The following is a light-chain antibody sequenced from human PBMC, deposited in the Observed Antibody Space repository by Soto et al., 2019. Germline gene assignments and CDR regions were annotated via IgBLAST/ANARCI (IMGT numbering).Light chain of an antibody. CDR2: ENN. V-gene: IGLV1-51*02. Sequence: QSALTQPPSVSAAPGQKVTISCSGSSSNIGNNYVSCYQQLPGTAPKLLIYENNKRPSGIPDRFAGSKSGTSATLGITGLQTGDEADYYCGTWDSSLSAGVFGTGTKLTVL. CDR3: GTWDSSLSAGV. J-gene: IGLJ1*01. CDR1: SSNIGNNY.